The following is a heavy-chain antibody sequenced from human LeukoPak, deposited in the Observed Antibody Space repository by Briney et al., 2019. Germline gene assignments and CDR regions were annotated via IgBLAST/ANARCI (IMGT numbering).Heavy chain of an antibody. CDR1: GASISSYY. CDR3: ARVKSGYDLDYYYYMDV. J-gene: IGHJ6*03. V-gene: IGHV4-4*07. D-gene: IGHD5-12*01. Sequence: SETLSLTCTVSGASISSYYWSWIRQPAGQGLEWIGRIYTSGNTNYNPSLKSRLTMSVDTSKNQFSLKLSSVTAADTAVYYCARVKSGYDLDYYYYMDVWGKGTTVTISS. CDR2: IYTSGNT.